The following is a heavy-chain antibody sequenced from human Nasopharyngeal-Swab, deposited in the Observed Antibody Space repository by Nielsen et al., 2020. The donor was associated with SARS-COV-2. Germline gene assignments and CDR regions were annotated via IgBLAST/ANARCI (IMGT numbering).Heavy chain of an antibody. D-gene: IGHD6-6*01. CDR3: TTGSGQLVISDYYYYMDV. CDR1: GFTFSNAW. CDR2: IKSKTDGGTT. V-gene: IGHV3-15*01. J-gene: IGHJ6*03. Sequence: GESPKISCAASGFTFSNAWMSWVRQAPGKGLEWVGRIKSKTDGGTTDYAAPVKGRFTISRDDSKNTLYLQMNSLKTEDTAVYYCTTGSGQLVISDYYYYMDVWGTGTTVTVSS.